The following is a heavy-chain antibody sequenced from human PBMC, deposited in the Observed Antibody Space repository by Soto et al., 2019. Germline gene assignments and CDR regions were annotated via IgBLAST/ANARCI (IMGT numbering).Heavy chain of an antibody. J-gene: IGHJ4*02. CDR2: ISSSGSTI. CDR1: GFTFSYYY. D-gene: IGHD2-15*01. V-gene: IGHV3-11*01. CDR3: ARDQTTSSGGSIDY. Sequence: GGSRRRSWAASGFTFSYYYMSWMRQAPGKGLEWVSYISSSGSTIYYADSVKGRFTISRDNAKNSLYLQMNSLRAEDTAVYYCARDQTTSSGGSIDYWGQGTLVTVSS.